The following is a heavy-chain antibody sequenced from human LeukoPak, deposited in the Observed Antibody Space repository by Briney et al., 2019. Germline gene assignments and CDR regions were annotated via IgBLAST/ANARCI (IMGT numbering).Heavy chain of an antibody. D-gene: IGHD6-19*01. Sequence: GGSLRLSCAASGSTFSSYAMHWVRQAPGKGLEWVAVISYDGTNKYYADSVKGRFTISRDNSKNTLYLQMNSLRAEDTAVYYCARAYSSGWYGDFDYWGQGTLVTVSS. J-gene: IGHJ4*02. CDR3: ARAYSSGWYGDFDY. V-gene: IGHV3-30*04. CDR2: ISYDGTNK. CDR1: GSTFSSYA.